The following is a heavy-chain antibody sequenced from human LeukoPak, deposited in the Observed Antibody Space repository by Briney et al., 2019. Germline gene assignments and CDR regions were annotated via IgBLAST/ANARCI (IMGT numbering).Heavy chain of an antibody. V-gene: IGHV1-8*01. Sequence: GASVKVSCKASGYTFTSYDIDWVRQATGQGLEWMGWMNPNSGNTGYAQKFQGRVTMTRNTSISTAYVELSSLRSEDTAVYYCARGTSHYYDSSGYYFVPHWFDPWGQGTLVTVSS. CDR1: GYTFTSYD. CDR3: ARGTSHYYDSSGYYFVPHWFDP. D-gene: IGHD3-22*01. CDR2: MNPNSGNT. J-gene: IGHJ5*02.